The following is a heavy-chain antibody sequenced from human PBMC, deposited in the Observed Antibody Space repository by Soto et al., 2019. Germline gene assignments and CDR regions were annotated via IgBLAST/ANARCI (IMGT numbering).Heavy chain of an antibody. D-gene: IGHD6-13*01. J-gene: IGHJ4*02. Sequence: SVKVSCKAPRDSFSNYAISWVRQAPGQGLEWMGGIFPFIGTTSFAQRFQDRVTITADEPTSTAYMELRSLTSEDTAVYYCARGGYSSSWRFDYWGQGTVVTVSS. V-gene: IGHV1-69*13. CDR2: IFPFIGTT. CDR3: ARGGYSSSWRFDY. CDR1: RDSFSNYA.